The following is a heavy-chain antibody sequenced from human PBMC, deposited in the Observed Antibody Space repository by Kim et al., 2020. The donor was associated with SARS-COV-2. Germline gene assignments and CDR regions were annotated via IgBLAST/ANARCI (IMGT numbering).Heavy chain of an antibody. J-gene: IGHJ4*02. CDR1: GYSFTSYW. CDR2: IDPSDSYT. D-gene: IGHD2-2*01. CDR3: ARCVLWGSTSCFYDY. V-gene: IGHV5-10-1*01. Sequence: GESLKISCKGSGYSFTSYWISWVRQMPGKGLEWMGRIDPSDSYTNYSPSFQGHVTISADKSISTAYLQWSSLKASDTAMYYCARCVLWGSTSCFYDYWGQGTLVTVSS.